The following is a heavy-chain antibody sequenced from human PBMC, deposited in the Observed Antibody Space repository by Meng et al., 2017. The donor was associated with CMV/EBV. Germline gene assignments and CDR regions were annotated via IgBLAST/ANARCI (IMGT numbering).Heavy chain of an antibody. CDR1: GGSFSGYY. CDR3: ARGKTFYYSYGMDV. Sequence: SETLSLTCAVYGGSFSGYYWSWIRQPPGKGLEWIGEINPSGSTNYNPSLKSRVTISVDTSKNQFSLKLSSVTAAATAVYYCARGKTFYYSYGMDVWGQGTTVTVSS. CDR2: INPSGST. J-gene: IGHJ6*02. V-gene: IGHV4-34*01.